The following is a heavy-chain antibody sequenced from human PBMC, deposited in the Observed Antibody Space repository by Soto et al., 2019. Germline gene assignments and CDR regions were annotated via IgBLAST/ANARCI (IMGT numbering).Heavy chain of an antibody. CDR1: GDSVSSNSAA. CDR3: ARVVVEYSSSYYYYYGMDV. CDR2: TYYRSKWYN. Sequence: SQTLSLTCAISGDSVSSNSAAWNWIRQSPSRGLEWLGRTYYRSKWYNDYAVSVKSRITINPDTSKNQFSLQLNSVTPEDTAVYYCARVVVEYSSSYYYYYGMDVWGQGTTVTVSS. V-gene: IGHV6-1*01. D-gene: IGHD6-6*01. J-gene: IGHJ6*02.